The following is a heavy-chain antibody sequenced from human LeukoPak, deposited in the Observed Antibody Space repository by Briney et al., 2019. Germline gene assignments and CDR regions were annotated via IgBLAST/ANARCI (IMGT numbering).Heavy chain of an antibody. Sequence: SETLSLTCAVYGGSFSGYYWSWIRQPPGKGPEWIGEINHSGSTNYNPSLKSRVTISVDTSKNQFSLKLSSVTAADTAVYYCARGGRWRTGLAGRFDYWGQGTLVTVSS. V-gene: IGHV4-34*01. CDR3: ARGGRWRTGLAGRFDY. J-gene: IGHJ4*02. CDR2: INHSGST. D-gene: IGHD5-24*01. CDR1: GGSFSGYY.